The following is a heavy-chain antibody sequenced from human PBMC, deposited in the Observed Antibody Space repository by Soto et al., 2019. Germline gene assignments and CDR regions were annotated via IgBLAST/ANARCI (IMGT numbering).Heavy chain of an antibody. D-gene: IGHD1-1*01. CDR1: GGSFSGYY. Sequence: ETLSLTCAVYGGSFSGYYWSWIRQPPGKGLEWIGEINHSGGTHFNPSLKSRVTISVDTSKNQFSLKMSSVTAADTALYYCARVERGTATTVVDAFDIWGPGTMVTVSS. CDR3: ARVERGTATTVVDAFDI. J-gene: IGHJ3*02. V-gene: IGHV4-34*01. CDR2: INHSGGT.